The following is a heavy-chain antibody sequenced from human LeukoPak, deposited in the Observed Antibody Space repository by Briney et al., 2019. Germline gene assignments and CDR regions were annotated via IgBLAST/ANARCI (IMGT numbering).Heavy chain of an antibody. V-gene: IGHV3-30-3*01. D-gene: IGHD3-22*01. Sequence: QPGGSLRLSCAASGFTFSSYAMHWVRQTPGKGLEWVAVISYDGSNKYYADSVKGRFTISRDNSKNTLYLQMNSLRAEDTAVYYCARDLLRDSSGYGMDVWGQGTTVTVSS. CDR3: ARDLLRDSSGYGMDV. J-gene: IGHJ6*02. CDR2: ISYDGSNK. CDR1: GFTFSSYA.